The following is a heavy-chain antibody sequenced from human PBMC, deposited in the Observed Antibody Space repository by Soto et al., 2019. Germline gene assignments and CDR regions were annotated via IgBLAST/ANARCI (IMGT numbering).Heavy chain of an antibody. Sequence: QVQLVQSGAEVKKPGSSVKVSCKASGGTFSSYAISWVRQAPGQGLEWMGGIIPIFGTANYAQKFQGRVTINADESTSTAYMELSSLRAEDTAVYYCARGTPVVTNSDNWFDPWGQGTLVTVSS. V-gene: IGHV1-69*01. CDR2: IIPIFGTA. D-gene: IGHD2-15*01. CDR3: ARGTPVVTNSDNWFDP. CDR1: GGTFSSYA. J-gene: IGHJ5*02.